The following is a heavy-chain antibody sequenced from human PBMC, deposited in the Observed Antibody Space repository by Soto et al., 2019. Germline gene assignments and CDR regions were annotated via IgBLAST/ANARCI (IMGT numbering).Heavy chain of an antibody. CDR3: ARDPVYSSGWYLYYFDY. CDR1: GFTFSSYA. V-gene: IGHV3-30-3*01. CDR2: ISYDGSNK. Sequence: SLILSCAASGFTFSSYAMHWVRQAPGKGLEWVAVISYDGSNKYYADSVKGRFTISRDNSKNTLYLQMNSLRAEDTAVYYCARDPVYSSGWYLYYFDYWGQGTLVTVSS. J-gene: IGHJ4*02. D-gene: IGHD6-19*01.